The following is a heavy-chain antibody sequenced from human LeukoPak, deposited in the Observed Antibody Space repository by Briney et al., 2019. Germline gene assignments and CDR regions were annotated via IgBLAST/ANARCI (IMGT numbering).Heavy chain of an antibody. V-gene: IGHV3-23*01. CDR1: GFTFSSYA. CDR2: LRGNGDT. CDR3: AKASRVSNADAVL. Sequence: GGSLTLSCAASGFTFSSYAMSWVRDAPARGLEWVSSLRGNGDTFYADSVKGRFTLSRDESRNTVYLHLNNLRVEDTAVYYCAKASRVSNADAVLWGQGTMVTVSS. J-gene: IGHJ4*02. D-gene: IGHD1-1*01.